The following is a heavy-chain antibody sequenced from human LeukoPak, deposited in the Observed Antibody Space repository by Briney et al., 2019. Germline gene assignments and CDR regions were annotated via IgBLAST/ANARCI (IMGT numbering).Heavy chain of an antibody. D-gene: IGHD6-19*01. CDR3: ARGAGWYQF. Sequence: PSETLSLTCTLSGGSINSFYWSWLRQPPGKGLEWIGYIYYTGHTNYNPSLKSRVTISVDTSKNQFSLRLSSVTAADTAVYYCARGAGWYQFWGQGTLVTVSP. CDR2: IYYTGHT. V-gene: IGHV4-59*01. CDR1: GGSINSFY. J-gene: IGHJ4*02.